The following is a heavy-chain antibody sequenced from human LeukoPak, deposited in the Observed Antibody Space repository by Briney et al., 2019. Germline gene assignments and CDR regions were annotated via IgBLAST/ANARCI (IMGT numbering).Heavy chain of an antibody. V-gene: IGHV5-51*01. CDR2: IYPVDSDT. CDR3: ARPAGYSYGFDY. Sequence: GASLQISRKGSGYTFTNYWIGWVRQLPGKGLEWMGIIYPVDSDTRYSPSFEGQVTMSVDKSISIAYLQWSSLKASDTAMYYCARPAGYSYGFDYWGQGTLVTVSS. J-gene: IGHJ4*02. CDR1: GYTFTNYW. D-gene: IGHD5-18*01.